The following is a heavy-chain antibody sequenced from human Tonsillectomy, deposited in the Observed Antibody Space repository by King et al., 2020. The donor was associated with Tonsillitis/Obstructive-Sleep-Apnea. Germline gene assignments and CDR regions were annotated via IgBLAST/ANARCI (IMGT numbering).Heavy chain of an antibody. CDR3: ARDRYSSGWSDY. D-gene: IGHD6-19*01. Sequence: VQLQESGPGLVKPSETLSLTCTVSGGSISSYYRSWIRQPPGKGLEWIGYIYYSGSTNYNPSLKSRVTISVDTSKNQFSLKLSSVTAADTAVYYCARDRYSSGWSDYWGQGTLVTVSS. CDR2: IYYSGST. CDR1: GGSISSYY. V-gene: IGHV4-59*01. J-gene: IGHJ4*02.